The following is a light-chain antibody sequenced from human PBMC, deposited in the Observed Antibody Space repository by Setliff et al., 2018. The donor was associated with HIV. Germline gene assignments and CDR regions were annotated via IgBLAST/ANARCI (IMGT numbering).Light chain of an antibody. J-gene: IGLJ1*01. Sequence: QSALAQPASVSGSPGQSITISCTGTSSDVGSYNYVSWYQQHPGKAPKLMIYEVSNRPSGVSNRFSGSESGNTASLTISGLQAEDEADYYCSSYTSSSLYVFGTGTKVTVL. CDR3: SSYTSSSLYV. CDR1: SSDVGSYNY. CDR2: EVS. V-gene: IGLV2-14*01.